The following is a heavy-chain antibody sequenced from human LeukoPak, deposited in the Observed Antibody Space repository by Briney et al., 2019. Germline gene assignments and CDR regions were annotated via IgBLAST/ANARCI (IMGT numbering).Heavy chain of an antibody. CDR3: ARHTLHRRPNYFDY. V-gene: IGHV4-59*05. Sequence: SETLSLTCTVSGGSISTYYWNWIRQPPGKGLEWIGSIYYSGSTYYNPSLKSRVTISVDTSKNQFSLKLSSVTAADTAVYYCARHTLHRRPNYFDYWGQGTLVTVSS. CDR1: GGSISTYY. CDR2: IYYSGST. D-gene: IGHD3-16*01. J-gene: IGHJ4*02.